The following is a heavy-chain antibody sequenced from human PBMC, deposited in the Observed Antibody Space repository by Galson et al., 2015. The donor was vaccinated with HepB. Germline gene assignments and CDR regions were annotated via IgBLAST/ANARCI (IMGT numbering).Heavy chain of an antibody. D-gene: IGHD6-13*01. CDR2: ISSSSSYI. Sequence: SLRLSCAASGFTFSSYAMSWVRQAPGKGLEWVSSISSSSSYIYYADSVKGRFTISRDNAKNSLYLQMNSLRAEDTALYYCAKDIGGYRGIAAAGINYFDYWGQGTLVTVSS. CDR1: GFTFSSYA. V-gene: IGHV3-21*04. CDR3: AKDIGGYRGIAAAGINYFDY. J-gene: IGHJ4*02.